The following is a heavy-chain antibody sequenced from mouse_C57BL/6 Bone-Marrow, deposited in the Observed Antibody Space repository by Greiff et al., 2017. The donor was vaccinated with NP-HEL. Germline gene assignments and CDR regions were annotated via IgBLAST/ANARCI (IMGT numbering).Heavy chain of an antibody. V-gene: IGHV6-6*01. CDR3: TLPRGRGAMDY. CDR2: IRNKANNHAT. D-gene: IGHD3-3*01. J-gene: IGHJ4*01. Sequence: EVKVEESGGGLVQPGESMKLSCAASGFTFSDAWMDWVRQSPEKGLEWVAEIRNKANNHATYYAESVKGRFTISRDDSKSSVYLQMNSLRAEDTGIYYCTLPRGRGAMDYWGQGTSVTVSS. CDR1: GFTFSDAW.